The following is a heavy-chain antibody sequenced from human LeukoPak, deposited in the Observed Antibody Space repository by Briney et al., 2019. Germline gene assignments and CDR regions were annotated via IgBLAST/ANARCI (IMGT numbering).Heavy chain of an antibody. CDR2: ISSSGSTI. CDR3: ARTRRIAAAGDYDY. CDR1: GFTSSDYY. V-gene: IGHV3-11*01. Sequence: GGSLRLSCAASGFTSSDYYMSWIRQAPGKGLEWVSYISSSGSTIYYADSVKGRFTISRDNAKNSLYLQMNSLRAEDTAVYYCARTRRIAAAGDYDYWGQGTLVTVSS. D-gene: IGHD6-13*01. J-gene: IGHJ4*02.